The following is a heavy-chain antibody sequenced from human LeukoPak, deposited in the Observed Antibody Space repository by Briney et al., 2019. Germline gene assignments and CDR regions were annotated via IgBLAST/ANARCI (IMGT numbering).Heavy chain of an antibody. V-gene: IGHV3-30-3*01. D-gene: IGHD6-19*01. Sequence: GGSLRLSCAASGFTFSSYAMHWVRQAPGKGLEWVAVISYDGSNKYYADSVKGRFTISRDNSKNTLYLQMNSLRAEDTAVYYCARPYSSGWYSAEYFQHWGQGTLVTVPS. CDR2: ISYDGSNK. J-gene: IGHJ1*01. CDR3: ARPYSSGWYSAEYFQH. CDR1: GFTFSSYA.